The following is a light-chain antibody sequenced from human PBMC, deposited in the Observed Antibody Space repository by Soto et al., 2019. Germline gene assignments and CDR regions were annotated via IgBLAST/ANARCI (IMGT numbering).Light chain of an antibody. CDR3: QQRNIWPPVT. CDR1: PSVTNF. J-gene: IGKJ5*01. Sequence: EIVLTQSPGTLSLSPWERATLSCRGSPSVTNFLAWYQQKPGQAPRLLIYGAFNRATGIPARFSGSGSGTDFTLTISSLEPEDSAIYYCQQRNIWPPVTCGQGTRLEIK. V-gene: IGKV3-11*01. CDR2: GAF.